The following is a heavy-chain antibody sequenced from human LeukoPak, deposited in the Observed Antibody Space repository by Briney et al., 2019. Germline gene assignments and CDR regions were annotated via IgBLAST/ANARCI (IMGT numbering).Heavy chain of an antibody. Sequence: SETLSLTCTVSGGSISSYYWSWIRQPAGKGLEWIGRIYTSGSTNYNPSPKSRVTMSVDTSKNQFSLKLSSVTAADTAVYYCARANGRGSYPRYMDVWGKGTTVTVSS. D-gene: IGHD1-26*01. V-gene: IGHV4-4*07. J-gene: IGHJ6*03. CDR3: ARANGRGSYPRYMDV. CDR1: GGSISSYY. CDR2: IYTSGST.